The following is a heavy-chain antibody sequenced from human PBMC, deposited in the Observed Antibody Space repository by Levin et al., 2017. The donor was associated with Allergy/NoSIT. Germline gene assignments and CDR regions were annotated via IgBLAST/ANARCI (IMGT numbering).Heavy chain of an antibody. CDR3: ARGPEV. V-gene: IGHV3-21*01. CDR1: GFTFSIYT. CDR2: ISTNSAYI. Sequence: GGSLRLSCAASGFTFSIYTMNWVRQAPGNGLEWISFISTNSAYIYYADSVRGRFTISRDNAKRSLYLQMDSLRDDDTAVYYCARGPEVWGQGTPVTVSS. J-gene: IGHJ4*02.